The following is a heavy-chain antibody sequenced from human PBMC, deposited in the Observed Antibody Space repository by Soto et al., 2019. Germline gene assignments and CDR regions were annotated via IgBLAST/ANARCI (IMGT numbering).Heavy chain of an antibody. V-gene: IGHV1-8*01. CDR3: ARGGGYCSGGSCHGYYYMDV. J-gene: IGHJ6*03. Sequence: ASVKVSCKPSGYTFPSYDINWVRQANGQGLEWMGWMNPNSGNTGYAQKFQGRVTMTRNTSISTAYMELSSLRSEDTAVYYCARGGGYCSGGSCHGYYYMDVWGKGTTVTVSS. CDR1: GYTFPSYD. D-gene: IGHD2-15*01. CDR2: MNPNSGNT.